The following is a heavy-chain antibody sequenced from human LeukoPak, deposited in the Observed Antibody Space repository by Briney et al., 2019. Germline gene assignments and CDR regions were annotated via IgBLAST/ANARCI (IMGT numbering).Heavy chain of an antibody. V-gene: IGHV3-11*05. J-gene: IGHJ4*02. CDR2: ISSSSSYT. D-gene: IGHD3-3*01. CDR1: GFTFSDYY. CDR3: AKGTWTIPPPPDY. Sequence: GGSLRLSCAASGFTFSDYYMSWIRQAPGKGLEWVSYISSSSSYTNYADSVKGRFTISRDNAKNSPYLQMNSLRAEDTAVYYCAKGTWTIPPPPDYWGQGTLVTVSS.